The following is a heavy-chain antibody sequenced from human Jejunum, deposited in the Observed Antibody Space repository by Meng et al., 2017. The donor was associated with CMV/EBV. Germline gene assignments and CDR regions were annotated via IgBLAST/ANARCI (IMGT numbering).Heavy chain of an antibody. CDR3: ARDRHYNDMSGYYRYFDY. V-gene: IGHV4-59*01. CDR1: DSLSSYY. Sequence: DSLSSYYWSWLRQSPGKGLEWIGYVSYTGANKNPSLQSRVSTSMDTSKNQFSLKLKSVTAADTAVYYCARDRHYNDMSGYYRYFDYWGQGMLVTVSS. J-gene: IGHJ4*02. D-gene: IGHD3-22*01. CDR2: VSYTGA.